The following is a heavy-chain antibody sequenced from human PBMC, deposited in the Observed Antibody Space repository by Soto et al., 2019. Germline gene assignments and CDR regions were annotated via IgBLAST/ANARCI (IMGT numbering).Heavy chain of an antibody. CDR3: ARSAGGGSYLLDY. V-gene: IGHV3-64*02. CDR1: GFTFSSYA. Sequence: PGGSLRLSCAASGFTFSSYAMHWVRQAPGKGLEYVSAISSNGGSTYYADSVKGRFTISRDNSKNTLYLQMGSLRAEDMAVYYCARSAGGGSYLLDYWGQGTLVTVSS. J-gene: IGHJ4*02. D-gene: IGHD1-26*01. CDR2: ISSNGGST.